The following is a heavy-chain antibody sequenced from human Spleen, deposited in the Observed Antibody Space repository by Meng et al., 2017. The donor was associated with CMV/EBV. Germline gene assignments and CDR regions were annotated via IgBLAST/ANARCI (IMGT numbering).Heavy chain of an antibody. D-gene: IGHD6-19*01. CDR2: IYYSGST. CDR3: ARDLRHSSGWYYGMGY. V-gene: IGHV4-31*02. CDR1: SSSSGGYY. J-gene: IGHJ4*02. Sequence: SSSSGGYYWSWIRQHPGKGLEWIGYIYYSGSTYYNPSLKSRVTISVDTSKNQFSLKLSSVTAADTAVYYCARDLRHSSGWYYGMGYWGQGTLVTVSS.